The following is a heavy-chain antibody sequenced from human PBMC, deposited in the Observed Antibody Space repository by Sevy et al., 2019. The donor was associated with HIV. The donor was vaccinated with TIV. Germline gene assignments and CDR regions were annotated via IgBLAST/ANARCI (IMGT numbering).Heavy chain of an antibody. Sequence: GGSLRLSCAXXXXXXSSXXMXWVRQAPGKGLEWVSYISSSXSTIYYADSVKGRFTISRDNAKNSLYLQMNSLRAEDTAXXYCARXAGYXXXXDKXXIAXLYXXXXGQGTLVTVSS. D-gene: IGHD6-13*01. CDR1: XXXXSSXX. J-gene: IGHJ4*02. CDR3: ARXAGYXXXXDKXXIAXLYXXX. V-gene: IGHV3-48*01. CDR2: ISSSXSTI.